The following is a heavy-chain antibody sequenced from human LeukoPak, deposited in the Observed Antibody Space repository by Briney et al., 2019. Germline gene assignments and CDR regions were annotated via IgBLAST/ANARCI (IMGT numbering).Heavy chain of an antibody. CDR2: IYSSGST. D-gene: IGHD3-3*01. CDR1: GFTVSSNY. V-gene: IGHV3-53*01. J-gene: IGHJ6*02. Sequence: GGSLRLSCAASGFTVSSNYMSWVRQAPGKGLERVSVIYSSGSTYYADSVKGRFTISRDNSKNTLYLQMNSLRAEDTAVYYCASPTPTTVITIPGDYYYGMDVWGQGTTVTVSS. CDR3: ASPTPTTVITIPGDYYYGMDV.